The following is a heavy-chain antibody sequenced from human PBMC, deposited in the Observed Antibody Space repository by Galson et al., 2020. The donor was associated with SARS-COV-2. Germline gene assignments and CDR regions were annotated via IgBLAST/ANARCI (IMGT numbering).Heavy chain of an antibody. J-gene: IGHJ3*02. D-gene: IGHD1-1*01. CDR2: IWYDGSNK. V-gene: IGHV3-33*01. Sequence: GESLKISCAASGFTFRSYGMHWVRQAPGKGLEWVAVIWYDGSNKYYADSVKGRFTISRDNSKNTLYLQMNSLRAEDTAVYYCARDTGRTRAFDIWGQGTMVTVSS. CDR3: ARDTGRTRAFDI. CDR1: GFTFRSYG.